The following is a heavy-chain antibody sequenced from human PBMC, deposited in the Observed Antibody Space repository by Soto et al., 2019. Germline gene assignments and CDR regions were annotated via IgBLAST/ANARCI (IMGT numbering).Heavy chain of an antibody. V-gene: IGHV1-18*04. J-gene: IGHJ5*02. D-gene: IGHD6-19*01. Sequence: ASVKVSCKAXGYTFTSYGISWVRQAPGQGLEWMGWISAYNGNTNYAQKLQGRVTMTTDTSTSTAYMELRSLRSDDTAVYYCARDRSIAVADPYNWFDPWGQGTLVTVSS. CDR3: ARDRSIAVADPYNWFDP. CDR2: ISAYNGNT. CDR1: GYTFTSYG.